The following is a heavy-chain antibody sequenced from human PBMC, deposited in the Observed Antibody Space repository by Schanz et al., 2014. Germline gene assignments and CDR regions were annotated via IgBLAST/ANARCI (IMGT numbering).Heavy chain of an antibody. D-gene: IGHD2-2*01. CDR1: GFTFSDYY. CDR3: AKDSTHIDIVLVPTAIDY. CDR2: ISGTTTYT. Sequence: QVQLVESGGGLVKPGGSLRLSCAASGFTFSDYYMSWIRQAPGKGLEWVSYISGTTTYTNYADSVKGRFTISRDNAKNTLYLQMNSLRAEDTAVYYGAKDSTHIDIVLVPTAIDYWGQGTLVTVSS. V-gene: IGHV3-11*06. J-gene: IGHJ4*02.